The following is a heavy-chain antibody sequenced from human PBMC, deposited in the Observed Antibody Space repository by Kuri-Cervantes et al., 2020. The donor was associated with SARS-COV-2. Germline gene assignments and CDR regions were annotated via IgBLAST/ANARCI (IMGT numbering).Heavy chain of an antibody. Sequence: GESLKISCAASGFTFSNYAMNWVRQAPGKGLEWVAVTSYDERNKYYADSVKGRLTISRDNSKNTLYLQINSLRAEDTAVYYCASSFERRYSSGWYNSPYDYWGQGTLVTVSS. CDR2: TSYDERNK. D-gene: IGHD6-19*01. CDR1: GFTFSNYA. J-gene: IGHJ4*02. V-gene: IGHV3-30*01. CDR3: ASSFERRYSSGWYNSPYDY.